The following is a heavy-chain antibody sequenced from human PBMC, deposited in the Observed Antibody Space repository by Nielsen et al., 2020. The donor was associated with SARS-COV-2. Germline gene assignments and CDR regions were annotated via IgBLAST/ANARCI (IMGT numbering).Heavy chain of an antibody. V-gene: IGHV4-38-2*02. D-gene: IGHD1-14*01. J-gene: IGHJ4*02. Sequence: SETLSLTCTVSGYSISSGYYWGWIRQPPGKGLEWIGSIYDSGSTYYHPSLKSRITISMPTSKNHFPLKLSAVTAADTAIYCCARVPGSYYFDYWGQGTLVTVSS. CDR3: ARVPGSYYFDY. CDR2: IYDSGST. CDR1: GYSISSGYY.